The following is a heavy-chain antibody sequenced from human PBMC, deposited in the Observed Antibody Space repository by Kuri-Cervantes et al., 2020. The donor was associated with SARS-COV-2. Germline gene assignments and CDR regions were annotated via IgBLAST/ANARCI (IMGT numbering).Heavy chain of an antibody. V-gene: IGHV4-61*02. CDR2: LNNRGST. J-gene: IGHJ6*03. CDR1: GGSISSGSYY. Sequence: SCTVSGGSISSGSYYWSWIRQPAGKGLEWIGRLNNRGSTNYNPSLTSRVTMSVDTSKNQFSLNLSSVTAADTAVYYCARQSSTRRYYDFWTGDMDVWGKGTTVTVSS. CDR3: ARQSSTRRYYDFWTGDMDV. D-gene: IGHD3-3*01.